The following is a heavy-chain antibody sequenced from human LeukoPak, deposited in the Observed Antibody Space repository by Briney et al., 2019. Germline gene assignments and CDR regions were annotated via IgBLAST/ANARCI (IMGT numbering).Heavy chain of an antibody. CDR1: GFTFISYS. V-gene: IGHV3-21*01. J-gene: IGHJ4*02. CDR2: ISSSSSYI. CDR3: ARTGYCSGGSCYSAPFDY. D-gene: IGHD2-15*01. Sequence: GGSLRLSCAASGFTFISYSMNWVRQAPGKGLEWVSSISSSSSYIYYADSVKGRFTISRDNAKNSLYLQMNSLRAEDTAVYYCARTGYCSGGSCYSAPFDYWGQGTLVTVSS.